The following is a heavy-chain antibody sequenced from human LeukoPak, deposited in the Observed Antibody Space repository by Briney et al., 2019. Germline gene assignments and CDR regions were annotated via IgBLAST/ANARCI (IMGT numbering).Heavy chain of an antibody. V-gene: IGHV1-46*01. CDR2: INPSGGST. Sequence: ASVKVSCKASGYTFTSYYMHWVRQAPGQGLEWMGIINPSGGSTSYAQKFQGRVTMTRDMSTSTDHMELSSLRSEDTAVYYCARDNSVGDTAWWFDPWGQGTLVTVSS. CDR1: GYTFTSYY. J-gene: IGHJ5*02. CDR3: ARDNSVGDTAWWFDP. D-gene: IGHD1-26*01.